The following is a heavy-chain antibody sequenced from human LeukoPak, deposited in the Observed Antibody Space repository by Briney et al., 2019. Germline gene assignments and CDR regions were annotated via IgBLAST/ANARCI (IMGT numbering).Heavy chain of an antibody. CDR2: ISAYNGNT. CDR3: ARDEGYITILGTYYMDV. J-gene: IGHJ6*03. D-gene: IGHD3-3*01. CDR1: GYTFTSYY. V-gene: IGHV1-18*04. Sequence: ASVKVSCKASGYTFTSYYMHWVRQAPGQGLEWMGWISAYNGNTNYAQKLQGRVTMTTDTSTSTAYMELRSLRSDDTAVYYCARDEGYITILGTYYMDVWGKGTTVTVSS.